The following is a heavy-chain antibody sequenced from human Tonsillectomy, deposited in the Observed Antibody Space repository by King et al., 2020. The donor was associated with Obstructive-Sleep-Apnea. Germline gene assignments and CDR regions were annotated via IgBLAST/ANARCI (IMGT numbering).Heavy chain of an antibody. CDR2: ISYDGSNK. CDR1: GFTFSSFA. Sequence: VQLVESGGGVVQPGRSLRLSCAASGFTFSSFAMHWVRQAPGKGLEWVAVISYDGSNKYYADSVKGRFTISRDNCKNTLYLQMNSLRAEDTAVYYCARDRRYSSGWSPGYFDLWGRGTLVTVSS. V-gene: IGHV3-30*04. J-gene: IGHJ2*01. D-gene: IGHD6-19*01. CDR3: ARDRRYSSGWSPGYFDL.